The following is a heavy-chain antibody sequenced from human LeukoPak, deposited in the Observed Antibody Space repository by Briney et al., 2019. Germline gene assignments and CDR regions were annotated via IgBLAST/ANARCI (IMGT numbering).Heavy chain of an antibody. D-gene: IGHD3-16*01. J-gene: IGHJ4*02. CDR3: ARDYRGKYDY. CDR2: IHYSGST. V-gene: IGHV4-39*07. Sequence: PSETLSLTCTVSGGSISSSSYYWGWIRQPPGKGLEWIGSIHYSGSTYYNPSLKSRVTISVDTSKNQFSLKLSSVTAADTAVYYCARDYRGKYDYWGQGTLVTVSS. CDR1: GGSISSSSYY.